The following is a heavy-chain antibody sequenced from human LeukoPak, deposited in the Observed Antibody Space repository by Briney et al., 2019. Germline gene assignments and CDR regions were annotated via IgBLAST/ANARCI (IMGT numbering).Heavy chain of an antibody. V-gene: IGHV4-39*01. CDR1: GGSISSSSYY. J-gene: IGHJ4*02. CDR2: IYYSGST. CDR3: ARRHRPSGWYSSSSLDY. Sequence: PSETLSLTCTVSGGSISSSSYYWGWIRQPPGKGLEWIGSIYYSGSTYYNPSLKSRVTISVDTSKNQFSLKLSSVTAADTAVYYCARRHRPSGWYSSSSLDYWGQGTLVTVSS. D-gene: IGHD6-6*01.